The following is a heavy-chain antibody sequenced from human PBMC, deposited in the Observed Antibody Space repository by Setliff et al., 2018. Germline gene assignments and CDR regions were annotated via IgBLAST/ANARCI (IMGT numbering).Heavy chain of an antibody. Sequence: SETLSLTCTVSDYSIRSGYYWGWIRQPPGKGLEWIGTVYHTGSGYYNPSLKSRVIISVDTSKNQFSLKLSSVTAADTAVYYCARVRYVFWSGSIDYWGQGTLVTVSS. CDR3: ARVRYVFWSGSIDY. CDR1: DYSIRSGYY. CDR2: VYHTGSG. V-gene: IGHV4-38-2*02. J-gene: IGHJ4*02. D-gene: IGHD3-3*01.